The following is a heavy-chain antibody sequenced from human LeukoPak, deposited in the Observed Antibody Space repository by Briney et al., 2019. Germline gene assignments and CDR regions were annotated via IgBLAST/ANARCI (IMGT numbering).Heavy chain of an antibody. J-gene: IGHJ5*02. CDR3: ARSPGYRRITIFGVVIGASPHPNWFDP. CDR2: MNPNSGNT. CDR1: GYTFTSYG. D-gene: IGHD3-3*01. V-gene: IGHV1-8*02. Sequence: GASVKVSCKASGYTFTSYGISWVRQATGQGLEWMGWMNPNSGNTGYAQKFQGRVTMTRNTSISTAYMELSSLRSEDTAVYYCARSPGYRRITIFGVVIGASPHPNWFDPWGQGTLVTVSS.